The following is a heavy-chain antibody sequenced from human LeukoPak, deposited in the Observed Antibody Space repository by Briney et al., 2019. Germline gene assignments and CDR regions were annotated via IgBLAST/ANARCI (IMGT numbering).Heavy chain of an antibody. D-gene: IGHD6-6*01. V-gene: IGHV4-61*02. Sequence: SQTLSLTCTVSGGSISSGSYYWSWIRQPAGKGLEWIGRIYTSGSTNYNPSLKSRVTISVDTSKNQFSLKLSSVTAADTAVYYCAREGSMTARPFVSIDYWGQGTLVTISS. CDR3: AREGSMTARPFVSIDY. J-gene: IGHJ4*02. CDR2: IYTSGST. CDR1: GGSISSGSYY.